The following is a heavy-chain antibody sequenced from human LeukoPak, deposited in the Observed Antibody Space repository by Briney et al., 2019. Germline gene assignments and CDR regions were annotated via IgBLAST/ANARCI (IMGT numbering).Heavy chain of an antibody. CDR1: GGSISSYY. J-gene: IGHJ6*03. D-gene: IGHD3-3*01. CDR3: ASEERLEWSTDYYYYYMDV. CDR2: IYTSGST. V-gene: IGHV4-4*07. Sequence: KSSETLSLTCTVSGGSISSYYWSWIRQPDGKGLEWIGRIYTSGSTNYNPSLKSRVTMSVDTSKNQFSLKLSSVTAADTAVYYCASEERLEWSTDYYYYYMDVWGKGTTVTVSS.